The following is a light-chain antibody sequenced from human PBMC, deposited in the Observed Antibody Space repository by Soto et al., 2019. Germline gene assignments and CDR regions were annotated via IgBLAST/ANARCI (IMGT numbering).Light chain of an antibody. Sequence: DIQITQSPSTLSSFFVETVTVTCRASQSVSGWLAWYQQKPGEAPKLLIYDASALPRGVPSRFSGSGSGTKFTLTIASLQPDDFATYYCQQYETFSGTFGPGTKVDI. CDR2: DAS. J-gene: IGKJ1*01. V-gene: IGKV1-5*01. CDR3: QQYETFSGT. CDR1: QSVSGW.